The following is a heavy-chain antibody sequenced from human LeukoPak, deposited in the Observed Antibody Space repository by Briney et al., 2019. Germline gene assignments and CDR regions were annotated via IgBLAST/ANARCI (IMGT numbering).Heavy chain of an antibody. CDR2: ISGSGTTT. D-gene: IGHD3-10*01. V-gene: IGHV3-23*01. Sequence: GGSLRLSCAASGFSFNTYWMGWVRQAPGRGLEWVAAISGSGTTTYYADSVKGRFTISRDNSKNTLYLQMNSLRAEDMAVYYCAKEGSALWFGELSYYFDYWGQGTLVTVSS. CDR3: AKEGSALWFGELSYYFDY. J-gene: IGHJ4*02. CDR1: GFSFNTYW.